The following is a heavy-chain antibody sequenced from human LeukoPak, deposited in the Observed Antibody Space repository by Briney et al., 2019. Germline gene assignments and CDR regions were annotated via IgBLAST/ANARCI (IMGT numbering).Heavy chain of an antibody. J-gene: IGHJ4*02. CDR1: GYTFTSYY. Sequence: GASVKVSCKASGYTFTSYYMHWVRQAPGQGLEWMGIINPSGGSTSYAQKFQGRVTMTRDMSTSTVYMELSSLRSEDTAVYYCAREAARSGYDYGDHGVFYFDYWGQGTLVTVSS. CDR2: INPSGGST. CDR3: AREAARSGYDYGDHGVFYFDY. D-gene: IGHD4-17*01. V-gene: IGHV1-46*01.